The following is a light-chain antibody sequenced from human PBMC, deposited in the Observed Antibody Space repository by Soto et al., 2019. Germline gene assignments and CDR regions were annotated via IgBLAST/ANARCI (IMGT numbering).Light chain of an antibody. CDR2: DAS. CDR1: QSVSISH. J-gene: IGKJ1*01. Sequence: TQSLSPAQRVTLSLWVRQSVSISHLAWYQQIPGLAPRVLIYDASSRATGIPDRFSGSGSGTDFTLTSRRLEPEDFAVYYCQQYGSSRTFGQGTDVEI. V-gene: IGKV3D-20*01. CDR3: QQYGSSRT.